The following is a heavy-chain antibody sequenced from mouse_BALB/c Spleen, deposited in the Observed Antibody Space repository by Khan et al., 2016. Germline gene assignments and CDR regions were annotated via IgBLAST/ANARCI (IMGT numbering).Heavy chain of an antibody. CDR1: GFSLTNSG. J-gene: IGHJ3*01. CDR3: ARDDQDYDAWFAS. V-gene: IGHV2-9*02. D-gene: IGHD2-4*01. Sequence: QVQLKESGPGLVAPSQSLSITCTVSGFSLTNSGVHWIRQPPGKGLEWLGVIWPGGSTDYNSALMSRLSIPKDNSQNQVFLKMISLQTDDTAMYYSARDDQDYDAWFASWGQGTLVIVSA. CDR2: IWPGGST.